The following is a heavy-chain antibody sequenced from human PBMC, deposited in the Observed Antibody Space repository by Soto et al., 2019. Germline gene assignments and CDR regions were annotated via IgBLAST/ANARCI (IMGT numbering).Heavy chain of an antibody. Sequence: PSETLSLTCTVSGGSIISDGYFWHWIRQHPGKGLEWIGHISYSGSTYYSPSLKSRLFMSIDTSTNHFSLKLTSVSAADTAVYYCAREGGGADAFDIWGRGTMVTVSS. CDR1: GGSIISDGYF. D-gene: IGHD2-21*01. CDR3: AREGGGADAFDI. CDR2: ISYSGST. J-gene: IGHJ3*02. V-gene: IGHV4-31*02.